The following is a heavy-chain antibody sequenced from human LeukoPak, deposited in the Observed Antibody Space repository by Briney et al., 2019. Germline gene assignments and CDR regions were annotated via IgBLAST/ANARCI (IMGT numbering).Heavy chain of an antibody. J-gene: IGHJ4*02. CDR3: AKDQGLWFGELTYYFDY. CDR1: GFTFSSYA. D-gene: IGHD3-10*01. CDR2: ISGSGGST. Sequence: LGGSLRLSCAASGFTFSSYAMSWVRQAPGKGLEWVSAISGSGGSTYYADSVKGRFTISRDNSKNTLYLQMNSLRAEDTAVYYCAKDQGLWFGELTYYFDYWGQGTLVTVSS. V-gene: IGHV3-23*01.